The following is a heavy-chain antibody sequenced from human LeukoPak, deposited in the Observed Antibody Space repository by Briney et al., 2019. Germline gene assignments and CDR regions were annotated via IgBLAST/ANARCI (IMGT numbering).Heavy chain of an antibody. CDR2: IYHSGTT. J-gene: IGHJ4*02. CDR3: AREGYDILTGYRGQVVDY. CDR1: GGSISSSSYY. D-gene: IGHD3-9*01. V-gene: IGHV4-39*02. Sequence: KPSETLSLTCTVSGGSISSSSYYWGWIRQPPGKGLEWIGSIYHSGTTYYNPSLKSRVTISVDTSKNQFSLNLISVTAADTAVYYCAREGYDILTGYRGQVVDYWGQGTLVTVSS.